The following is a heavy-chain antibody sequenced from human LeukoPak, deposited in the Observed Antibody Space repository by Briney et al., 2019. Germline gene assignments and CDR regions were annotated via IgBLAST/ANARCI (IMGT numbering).Heavy chain of an antibody. CDR1: GGTFSSYA. J-gene: IGHJ5*02. Sequence: GASVKVSCKASGGTFSSYAISWVRQAPGQGLEWMGGIIPIFGTANYAQKFQGRVTITADESTSTAYMELSSLRSEDTAVYYCAGGYDFWSGNPGWFDPWGQGTLVTVSS. CDR3: AGGYDFWSGNPGWFDP. CDR2: IIPIFGTA. D-gene: IGHD3-3*01. V-gene: IGHV1-69*13.